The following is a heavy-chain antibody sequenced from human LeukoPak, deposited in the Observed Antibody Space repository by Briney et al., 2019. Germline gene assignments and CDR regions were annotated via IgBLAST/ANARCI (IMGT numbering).Heavy chain of an antibody. D-gene: IGHD6-19*01. Sequence: GASLKISCKGSGYSFTSYWIGLGRQMPGKGLGGIGIIYPGDSDTRYSPSLQGQVTISADKSISTAYLQWSSLKASDTAMYYCASTDRDSSGWYEGKTFDYWGQGTLVTASS. CDR2: IYPGDSDT. CDR3: ASTDRDSSGWYEGKTFDY. CDR1: GYSFTSYW. J-gene: IGHJ4*02. V-gene: IGHV5-51*01.